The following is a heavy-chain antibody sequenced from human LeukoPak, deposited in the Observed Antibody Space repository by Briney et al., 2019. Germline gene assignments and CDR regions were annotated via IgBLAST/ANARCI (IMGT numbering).Heavy chain of an antibody. CDR1: GGSISSYY. V-gene: IGHV4-59*01. CDR3: ARNSEYSSSSYFDY. Sequence: SQTLSLTCTVSGGSISSYYWSWIRQPPGKGLERIGYIYYSGSTNYNPSLKSRVTISVDTSKNQFSLKLSSVTAADTAVYYCARNSEYSSSSYFDYWGQGTLVTVSS. CDR2: IYYSGST. D-gene: IGHD6-6*01. J-gene: IGHJ4*02.